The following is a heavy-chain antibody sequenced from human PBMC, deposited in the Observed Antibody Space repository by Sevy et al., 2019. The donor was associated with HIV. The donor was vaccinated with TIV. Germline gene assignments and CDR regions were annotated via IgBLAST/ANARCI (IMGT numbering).Heavy chain of an antibody. CDR1: GFTFSSYG. CDR2: IWYDGSNK. D-gene: IGHD3-10*01. Sequence: GGSLRLSCAASGFTFSSYGMHWVRQAPGKGLEWVAVIWYDGSNKYYADSVKGRFTISRDNSKNTLYLQMNSLRAEDTAVYYCARCFGSGSSGFDSWGQGTLVTVSS. CDR3: ARCFGSGSSGFDS. V-gene: IGHV3-33*01. J-gene: IGHJ4*02.